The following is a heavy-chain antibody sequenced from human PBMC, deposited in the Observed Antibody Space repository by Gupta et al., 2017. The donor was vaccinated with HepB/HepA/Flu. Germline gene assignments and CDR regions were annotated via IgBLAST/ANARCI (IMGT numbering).Heavy chain of an antibody. J-gene: IGHJ4*02. CDR1: GFTFSSYG. CDR2: ISYDGSNK. Sequence: QVQLVESGGGVVQPGRSLRLSCAASGFTFSSYGMHWVRQAPGKGLEWVAVISYDGSNKYYADSVKGRFTISRDNSKNTLYLQMNSLRAEDTAVYYCAKVRSRVGATNAFDYWGQGTLVTVSS. CDR3: AKVRSRVGATNAFDY. V-gene: IGHV3-30*18. D-gene: IGHD1-26*01.